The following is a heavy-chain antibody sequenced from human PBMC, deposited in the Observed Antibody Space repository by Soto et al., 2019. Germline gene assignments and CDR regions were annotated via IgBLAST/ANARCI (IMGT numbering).Heavy chain of an antibody. D-gene: IGHD6-6*01. V-gene: IGHV3-23*01. CDR2: ISANGGGT. J-gene: IGHJ4*02. CDR3: AKAPYSSSPEFDY. Sequence: EVQLWESGGGLVQPGGSLRLCCAASGFIFNNYAMTWVRQGPGKGLEWVSAISANGGGTYYTDSVKGRFTISRDNSKNMLYLQMNSLRAEDTAIYYCAKAPYSSSPEFDYWGQGALVTVSS. CDR1: GFIFNNYA.